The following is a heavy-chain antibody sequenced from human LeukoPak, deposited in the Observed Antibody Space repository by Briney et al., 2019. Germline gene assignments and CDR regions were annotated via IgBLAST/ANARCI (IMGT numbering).Heavy chain of an antibody. CDR2: LYAGGTT. J-gene: IGHJ4*02. CDR3: AATPRDDILTIVFDF. CDR1: GFIVSGNF. V-gene: IGHV3-53*01. Sequence: GGSLRLSCAASGFIVSGNFMNWVRQAPGKGLEWVSILYAGGTTSYTDSVKGRFTISRDNSKSTLFLQMNSLRPEDTAVYYCAATPRDDILTIVFDFWGQGTLVTVSS. D-gene: IGHD3-9*01.